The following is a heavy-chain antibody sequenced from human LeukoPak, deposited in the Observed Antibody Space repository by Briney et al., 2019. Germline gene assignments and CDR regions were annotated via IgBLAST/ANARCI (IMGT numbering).Heavy chain of an antibody. CDR2: ISGSGGGT. J-gene: IGHJ4*02. CDR3: ARGRIGPDY. Sequence: GGSLRLSCAASGFTFNDYAMSWVRQAPGKGLEWVSGISGSGGGTYYADSVKGRFTISRDNSQNTLYLQMNSLGADDTAIYYCARGRIGPDYWGQGTLVTVSS. V-gene: IGHV3-23*01. CDR1: GFTFNDYA. D-gene: IGHD3/OR15-3a*01.